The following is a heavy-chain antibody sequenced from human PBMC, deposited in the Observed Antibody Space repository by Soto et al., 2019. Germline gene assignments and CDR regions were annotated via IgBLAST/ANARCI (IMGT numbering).Heavy chain of an antibody. D-gene: IGHD6-13*01. V-gene: IGHV3-74*01. CDR2: INSDGSST. CDR1: GFTFSSYW. Sequence: PGGSLRLSCAASGFTFSSYWMHWVRQAPGKGLVWVSRINSDGSSTSYADSVKVRFTIXRDNAKTPLYLQMNRLRAEDTAVYYCARPSGYSSSWYGNWFDPWGQGNLVTVAA. CDR3: ARPSGYSSSWYGNWFDP. J-gene: IGHJ5*02.